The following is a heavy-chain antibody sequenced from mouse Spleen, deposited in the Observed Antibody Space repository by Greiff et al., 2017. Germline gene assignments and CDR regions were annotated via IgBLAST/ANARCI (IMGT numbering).Heavy chain of an antibody. V-gene: IGHV1-80*01. Sequence: GASVKIACKASGYAFSSYWMNWVKQRPGKGLEWIGQIYPGDGDTNYNGKFKGKATLTADKSSSTAYMQLSSLTSEDSAVYFCARYYGDYGAMDYWGQGTSVTVSS. CDR3: ARYYGDYGAMDY. D-gene: IGHD2-13*01. CDR2: IYPGDGDT. CDR1: GYAFSSYW. J-gene: IGHJ4*01.